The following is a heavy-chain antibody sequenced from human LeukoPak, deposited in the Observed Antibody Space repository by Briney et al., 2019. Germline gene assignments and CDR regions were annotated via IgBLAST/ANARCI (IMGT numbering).Heavy chain of an antibody. CDR2: IKQDGSEK. J-gene: IGHJ4*02. CDR3: ARERQNKDFWSGGDY. D-gene: IGHD3-3*01. CDR1: GFTFSTYW. Sequence: AGGSLRLSCAASGFTFSTYWMNWVRQAPGKGLEWVANIKQDGSEKYYVDSVKGRFTISRDNAKNSLYLQMNTLRPEDTAVYYCARERQNKDFWSGGDYWGQGTLVTVSS. V-gene: IGHV3-7*01.